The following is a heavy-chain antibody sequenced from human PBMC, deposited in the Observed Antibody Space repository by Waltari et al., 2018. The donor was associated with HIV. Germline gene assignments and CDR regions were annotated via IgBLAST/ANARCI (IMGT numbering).Heavy chain of an antibody. D-gene: IGHD2-15*01. J-gene: IGHJ6*02. V-gene: IGHV4-61*02. CDR2: SYPRGSP. CDR1: GGSISSGSYY. CDR3: ARVFCSGGSCYGDGRYGMDV. Sequence: QVQLQESGPGLVKPLQTLSLTCTVSGGSISSGSYYWNWIRQPAGKGLEWIGRSYPRGSPNDNPSLKIRVTISVDTSKNQFSLKLSSVTAADPAVYYCARVFCSGGSCYGDGRYGMDVWGQGTTVTVSS.